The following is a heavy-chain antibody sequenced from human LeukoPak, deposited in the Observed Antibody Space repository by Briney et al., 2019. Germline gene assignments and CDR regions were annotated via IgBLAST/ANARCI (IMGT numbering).Heavy chain of an antibody. V-gene: IGHV4-30-4*07. Sequence: PSQTLSLTCAVSGGSISSGGYSWSWIRQPPGKGLEWIGYIYYSGSTYYNPSLKSRVTISVDTSKNQFSLKLSSVTAADTAVYYCARRGVFGVAQPLLWGQGTLVTVSS. CDR1: GGSISSGGYS. J-gene: IGHJ4*02. CDR3: ARRGVFGVAQPLL. CDR2: IYYSGST. D-gene: IGHD3-3*01.